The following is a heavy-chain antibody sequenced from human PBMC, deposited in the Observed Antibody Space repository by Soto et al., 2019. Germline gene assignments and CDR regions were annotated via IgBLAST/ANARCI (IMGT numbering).Heavy chain of an antibody. Sequence: LSLTCTVSGGSISSGDYYWSWIRQPPGKGLEWIGYTYYSGSTYYNPSLKSRVTISVDTSKNQFSLKLSSVTAADTAVYYCAREYSSGWFFDYWGQGTLVTVSS. CDR3: AREYSSGWFFDY. D-gene: IGHD6-19*01. CDR2: TYYSGST. V-gene: IGHV4-30-4*01. J-gene: IGHJ4*02. CDR1: GGSISSGDYY.